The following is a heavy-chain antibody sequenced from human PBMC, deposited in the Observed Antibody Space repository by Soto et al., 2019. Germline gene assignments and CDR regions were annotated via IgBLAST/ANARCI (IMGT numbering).Heavy chain of an antibody. CDR3: ARQRAPGYCSSTSCYEGAYFDY. CDR1: GGSISSYY. Sequence: SETLSLTCTVSGGSISSYYWSWIRQPPGKGLEWIGYIYYSGSTNYNPSLKSRVTISVDTSKNQFSLKLRSVTAADTAVYYCARQRAPGYCSSTSCYEGAYFDYWGQGTLVTVSS. CDR2: IYYSGST. J-gene: IGHJ4*02. D-gene: IGHD2-2*01. V-gene: IGHV4-59*08.